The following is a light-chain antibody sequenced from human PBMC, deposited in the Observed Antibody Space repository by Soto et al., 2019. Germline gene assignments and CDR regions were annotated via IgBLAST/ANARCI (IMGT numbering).Light chain of an antibody. J-gene: IGKJ1*01. CDR1: QNINNY. CDR3: QQYNSYST. Sequence: DIQMTQTPYSLSASVGDRVTITCQASQNINNYLNWYQQKPGRAPKLLIYDASNLEAGVPSRFRGSGSGTEFTLTISSLQPDDFATYYCQQYNSYSTFGEGGKVDIK. V-gene: IGKV1-33*01. CDR2: DAS.